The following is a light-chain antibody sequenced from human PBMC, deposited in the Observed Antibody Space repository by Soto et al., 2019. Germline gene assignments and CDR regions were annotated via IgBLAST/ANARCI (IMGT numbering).Light chain of an antibody. CDR3: QQSNRVPSLT. CDR2: AAS. J-gene: IGKJ4*01. Sequence: DKQMTQSPSSLSASVGDRVTITCRASQNIYRYLNWYQQKPGKATKVLIYAASSLQSGVPSRFSGIGSGTDFTLTISSLQAEDFATYYCQQSNRVPSLTFGGGTKVEI. V-gene: IGKV1-39*01. CDR1: QNIYRY.